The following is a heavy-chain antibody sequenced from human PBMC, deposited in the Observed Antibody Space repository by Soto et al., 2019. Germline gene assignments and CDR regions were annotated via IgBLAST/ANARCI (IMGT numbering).Heavy chain of an antibody. V-gene: IGHV3-23*01. CDR3: AKNSLYGEIAARPPYGMDV. D-gene: IGHD6-6*01. Sequence: EVQLLESGGGLVQPGGSLRLSCAASGFTFSSYAMSWVRQAPGKGLEWVSAISGSGGSTYYADSVKGRFTISRDNSKNXLXXQMNSLRAEDTAVYYCAKNSLYGEIAARPPYGMDVWGQGTTVTVSS. J-gene: IGHJ6*02. CDR1: GFTFSSYA. CDR2: ISGSGGST.